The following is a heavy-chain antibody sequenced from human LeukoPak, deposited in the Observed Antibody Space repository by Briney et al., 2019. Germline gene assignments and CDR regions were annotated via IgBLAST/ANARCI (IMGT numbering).Heavy chain of an antibody. J-gene: IGHJ4*02. Sequence: GGSLRLSCAASGFMFNNEWMDWVRQAPGKGLEWVANIKADGTEKYYVDSVKGRFIISRDNAKNSLYLQLNSLRAEDTAAYYCTRRLDYWGQGTLVTVSS. V-gene: IGHV3-7*03. CDR2: IKADGTEK. CDR3: TRRLDY. CDR1: GFMFNNEW.